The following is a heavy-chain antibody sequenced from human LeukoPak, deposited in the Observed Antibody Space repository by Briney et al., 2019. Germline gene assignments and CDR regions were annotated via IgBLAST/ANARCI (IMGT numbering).Heavy chain of an antibody. CDR2: IWYDGSNK. CDR1: GFTFSSYG. D-gene: IGHD1-14*01. Sequence: PGGSLRLSCAASGFTFSSYGMHWVRQAPGKGLEWVAVIWYDGSNKYYADSVKGRFTISRDNSKNTLYLQMNSLRAEDTAVYYCAKDNRLNDAFDIWGRGTMVTVSS. J-gene: IGHJ3*02. CDR3: AKDNRLNDAFDI. V-gene: IGHV3-33*06.